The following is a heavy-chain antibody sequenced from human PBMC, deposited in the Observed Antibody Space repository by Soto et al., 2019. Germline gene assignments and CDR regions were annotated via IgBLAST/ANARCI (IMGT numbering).Heavy chain of an antibody. Sequence: LKISCKGSGYSFTSYWISWVRQMPGKGLEWMGRIDPSDSYTNYSPSFQGHVTISADKSISTAYLQWSSLKASDTAMYYCARRGYGDYGIDYWGQGTLVTVSS. V-gene: IGHV5-10-1*01. CDR1: GYSFTSYW. D-gene: IGHD4-17*01. J-gene: IGHJ4*02. CDR2: IDPSDSYT. CDR3: ARRGYGDYGIDY.